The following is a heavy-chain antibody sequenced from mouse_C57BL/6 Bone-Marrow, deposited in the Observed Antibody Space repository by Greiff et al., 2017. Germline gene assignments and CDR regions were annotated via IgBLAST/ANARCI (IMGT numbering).Heavy chain of an antibody. CDR3: TAGGYYYRSSRFAY. CDR1: GFNINDDY. Sequence: VQLQQSGAELVRPGASVKLSCTASGFNINDDYMHWVKQRPEQGLEWIGWIDPENGDTEYASKFQGKATITADTSTNTAYLQLSSLTSDDTAVYYCTAGGYYYRSSRFAYWGEGTLVTVSA. CDR2: IDPENGDT. V-gene: IGHV14-4*01. D-gene: IGHD1-1*01. J-gene: IGHJ3*01.